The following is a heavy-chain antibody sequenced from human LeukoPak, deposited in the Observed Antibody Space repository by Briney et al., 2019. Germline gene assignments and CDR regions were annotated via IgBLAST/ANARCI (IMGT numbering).Heavy chain of an antibody. J-gene: IGHJ4*02. Sequence: SETLSLTCAVYGGSFSGYYWSWIRQPPGKGLEWIGEINHSGSTNYNPSLKSRVTISVDTSKNQFSLKLSSVTAANTAVYYCARGPVNGDYVDYWGQGTLVTVSS. CDR1: GGSFSGYY. V-gene: IGHV4-34*01. CDR3: ARGPVNGDYVDY. D-gene: IGHD4-17*01. CDR2: INHSGST.